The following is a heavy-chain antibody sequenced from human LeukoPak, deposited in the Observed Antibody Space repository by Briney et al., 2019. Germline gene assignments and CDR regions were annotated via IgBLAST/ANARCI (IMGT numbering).Heavy chain of an antibody. CDR1: GYTLTELS. V-gene: IGHV1-3*01. CDR2: INAGNGNT. D-gene: IGHD6-19*01. Sequence: GASVKVSCKVSGYTLTELSMHWVRQAPGQRLEWMGWINAGNGNTKYSQKFQGRVTITRDTSASTAYMELSSLRSEDTAVYYCARDGVDSSGWDWPWTYYYYYGMDVWGQGTTVTVSS. J-gene: IGHJ6*02. CDR3: ARDGVDSSGWDWPWTYYYYYGMDV.